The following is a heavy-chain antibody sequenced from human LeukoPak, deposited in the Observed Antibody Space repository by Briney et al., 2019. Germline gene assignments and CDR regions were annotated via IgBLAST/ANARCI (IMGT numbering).Heavy chain of an antibody. Sequence: GGSLRLSCAASGFTFSSYGMHWVRQAPGKGLEWVAVISYDGSNKYYADSVKGRFTISRDNSKNTLYLQMNSLRAEDTAVYYCARELTNPSPGEPWGQGTLVTVSS. J-gene: IGHJ5*02. V-gene: IGHV3-30*03. CDR3: ARELTNPSPGEP. CDR2: ISYDGSNK. D-gene: IGHD3-10*01. CDR1: GFTFSSYG.